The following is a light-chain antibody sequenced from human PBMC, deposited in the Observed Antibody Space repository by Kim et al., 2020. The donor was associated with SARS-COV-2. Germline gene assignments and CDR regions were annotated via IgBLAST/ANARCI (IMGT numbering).Light chain of an antibody. Sequence: EIVLTQSPATLSLSPGERATLSCGASQSVSTYLAWYQHKPGQAPRLLIYDASKRATGIPARFSGSGSGTDFTLTISSLEPEDFAVYYCQQRTNWGWTFGQGTKVDIK. CDR2: DAS. CDR3: QQRTNWGWT. CDR1: QSVSTY. V-gene: IGKV3-11*01. J-gene: IGKJ1*01.